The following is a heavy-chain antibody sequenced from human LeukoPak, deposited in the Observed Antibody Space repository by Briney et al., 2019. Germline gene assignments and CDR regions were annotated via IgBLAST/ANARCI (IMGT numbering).Heavy chain of an antibody. D-gene: IGHD1-26*01. V-gene: IGHV3-23*01. CDR2: ISGSGGST. J-gene: IGHJ3*02. CDR3: AKGIVGADYEYAFDI. Sequence: GGSLTLSCAASGFTFSSYAMSWVRQAPGKGLEWVSAISGSGGSTYYADSVKGRFTISRDNSKNTLYLQMNSLRAEDTAVYYCAKGIVGADYEYAFDIWGQGRMVAVSS. CDR1: GFTFSSYA.